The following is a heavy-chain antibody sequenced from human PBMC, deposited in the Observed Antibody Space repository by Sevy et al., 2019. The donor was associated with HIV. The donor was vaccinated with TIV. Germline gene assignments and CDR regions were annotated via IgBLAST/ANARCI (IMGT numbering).Heavy chain of an antibody. CDR1: GYTFTDYF. V-gene: IGHV1-2*02. Sequence: ASVKVSCKASGYTFTDYFMHWVRQAPGQGLEWMGWINPNSGDRKYAQKFQGRVTVTRDTSIRTAYMELSSLRFDDTAVYYCASPGGYRYGSLLDNWGQGTLVTVSS. J-gene: IGHJ4*02. CDR3: ASPGGYRYGSLLDN. CDR2: INPNSGDR. D-gene: IGHD5-18*01.